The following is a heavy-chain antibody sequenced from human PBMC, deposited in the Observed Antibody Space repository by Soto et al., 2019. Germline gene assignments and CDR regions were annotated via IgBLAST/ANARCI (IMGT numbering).Heavy chain of an antibody. CDR1: GFTFSSYG. Sequence: PGGSLRLSCAASGFTFSSYGMHWVRQAPGKGLEWVAVIWYDGSNKYYADSVKGRFTISRDNSKNTLYLQMNSLRAEDTAVYYCATQSGTDYGDFFDYWGQGTLVTVSS. CDR3: ATQSGTDYGDFFDY. CDR2: IWYDGSNK. V-gene: IGHV3-33*01. D-gene: IGHD4-17*01. J-gene: IGHJ4*02.